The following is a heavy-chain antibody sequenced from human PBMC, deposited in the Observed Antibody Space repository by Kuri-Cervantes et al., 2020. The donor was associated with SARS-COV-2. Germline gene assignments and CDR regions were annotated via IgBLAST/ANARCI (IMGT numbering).Heavy chain of an antibody. Sequence: GGSLRLSCAASGFTFGKGLKWTPFIRHKPYGGTTDNTTSVNGRLTIPRYDSKRIPHLQMSSLRAEDTAVYYCAREFLDIVATTLIYYYYGMDVWGQGTTVTVSS. CDR3: AREFLDIVATTLIYYYYGMDV. CDR1: GFTF. D-gene: IGHD5-12*01. V-gene: IGHV3-71*01. J-gene: IGHJ6*02. CDR2: IRHKPYGGTT.